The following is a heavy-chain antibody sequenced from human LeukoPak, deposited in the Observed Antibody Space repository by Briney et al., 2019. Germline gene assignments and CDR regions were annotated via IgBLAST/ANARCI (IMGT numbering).Heavy chain of an antibody. CDR3: AGLTGAPGFGYFDL. J-gene: IGHJ2*01. CDR1: GYSFTGYY. V-gene: IGHV1-2*02. D-gene: IGHD1-14*01. CDR2: INPNGGGT. Sequence: ASVKVSCKASGYSFTGYYIHWVRQAPGQGLEWMGWINPNGGGTNYARKFQGRVTMTRDTSVSTAYMDLSRLRYDDTAVYYCAGLTGAPGFGYFDLWGRGTLVTVSS.